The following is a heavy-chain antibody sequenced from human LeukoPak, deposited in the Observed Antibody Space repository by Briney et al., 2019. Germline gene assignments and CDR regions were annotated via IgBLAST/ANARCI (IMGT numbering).Heavy chain of an antibody. CDR2: ISYDGDNK. CDR3: ARGGSRGSDYYYFAY. V-gene: IGHV3-30-3*01. D-gene: IGHD3-10*01. CDR1: GLTFSIYA. Sequence: PGGSLRLSCAASGLTFSIYAMHWVRQAPGKGPEWVAAISYDGDNKYYTDSVKGRFTISRDNSMNTLVLQMNSLRAEDTAVYYCARGGSRGSDYYYFAYWGQGTLVSLST. J-gene: IGHJ4*02.